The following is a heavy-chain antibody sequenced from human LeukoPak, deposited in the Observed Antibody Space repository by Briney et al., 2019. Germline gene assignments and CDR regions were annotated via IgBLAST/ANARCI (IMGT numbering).Heavy chain of an antibody. CDR2: ISWNGGGV. CDR1: GFTFDDYG. CDR3: ARLGSLRYFDWSHYYFDY. Sequence: GGSLRLSCAASGFTFDDYGMHWVRQAPGKGLEWVSGISWNGGGVGYAASVKGRFTISRDNAKKSLFLQMNSLRPEDTAVYYCARLGSLRYFDWSHYYFDYWGQGTLVTVSS. J-gene: IGHJ4*02. D-gene: IGHD3-9*01. V-gene: IGHV3-9*01.